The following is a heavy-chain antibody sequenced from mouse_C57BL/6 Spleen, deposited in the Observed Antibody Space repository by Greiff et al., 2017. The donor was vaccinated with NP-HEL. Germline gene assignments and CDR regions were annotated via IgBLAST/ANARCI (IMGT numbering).Heavy chain of an antibody. D-gene: IGHD1-1*01. CDR2: IRNKANGYTT. Sequence: EVMLVESGGGLVQPGGSLSLSCAASGFTFTDYYMSWVRQPPGKALEWLGFIRNKANGYTTEYSASVKGRFTISRDNSQSILYLQMNALRAEDSATYYCARYYYGSGPFAYWGQGTLVTVSA. V-gene: IGHV7-3*01. CDR3: ARYYYGSGPFAY. J-gene: IGHJ3*01. CDR1: GFTFTDYY.